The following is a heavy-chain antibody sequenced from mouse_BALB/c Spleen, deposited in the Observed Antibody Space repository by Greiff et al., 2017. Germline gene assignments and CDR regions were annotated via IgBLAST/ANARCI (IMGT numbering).Heavy chain of an antibody. D-gene: IGHD2-10*02. CDR3: NSEWYGNYVGFAY. Sequence: VQLQQSGAELVRSGASVKLSCTASGFNITDYYMHWVKQRPEQGLEWIGWIDPENGDTEYAPKFQGKATMTADTSSNTAYLQLSSLTSEDTAVYYCNSEWYGNYVGFAYWGQGTLVTVSA. V-gene: IGHV14-4*02. CDR2: IDPENGDT. CDR1: GFNITDYY. J-gene: IGHJ3*01.